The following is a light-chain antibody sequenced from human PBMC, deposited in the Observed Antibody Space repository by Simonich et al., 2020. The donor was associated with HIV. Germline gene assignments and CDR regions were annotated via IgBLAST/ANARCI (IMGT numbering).Light chain of an antibody. J-gene: IGKJ2*01. Sequence: DIQMTQSPSSLSASEGAKVPITSHASQDIKNYLKWYQQKPGKPPKLLIYDASNLETGVPSRFSGSGSGSDFTFTISSLQPADIATYYCQQYDELPYTFGQGTKLEIK. CDR2: DAS. CDR3: QQYDELPYT. V-gene: IGKV1-33*01. CDR1: QDIKNY.